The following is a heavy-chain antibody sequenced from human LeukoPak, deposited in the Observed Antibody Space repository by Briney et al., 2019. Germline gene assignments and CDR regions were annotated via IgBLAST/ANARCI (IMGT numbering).Heavy chain of an antibody. Sequence: ASVKVSCKASGGTFSSYAISWVRQAPGQGLEWMGRIIPIFGIANYAQKFQGRVTITADKSTSTAYMELSSLRSEDTAVCYCARVSSDSSGYYPYYFDYWGQGTLVTVSS. J-gene: IGHJ4*02. CDR2: IIPIFGIA. CDR3: ARVSSDSSGYYPYYFDY. CDR1: GGTFSSYA. D-gene: IGHD3-22*01. V-gene: IGHV1-69*04.